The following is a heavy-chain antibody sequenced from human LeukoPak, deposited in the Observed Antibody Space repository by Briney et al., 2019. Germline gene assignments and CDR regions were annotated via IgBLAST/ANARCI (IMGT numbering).Heavy chain of an antibody. V-gene: IGHV4-59*12. Sequence: PSETLSLTCTVSGGSISSYYWSWIRQPPGKGLEWIGYIYYSGSTNYNPSLKSRVTISVDTSKNQFSLKLSSVTAADTAVYYCARDPGDYYDSSGFFDYWGQGTLVTVSS. CDR2: IYYSGST. D-gene: IGHD3-22*01. J-gene: IGHJ4*02. CDR3: ARDPGDYYDSSGFFDY. CDR1: GGSISSYY.